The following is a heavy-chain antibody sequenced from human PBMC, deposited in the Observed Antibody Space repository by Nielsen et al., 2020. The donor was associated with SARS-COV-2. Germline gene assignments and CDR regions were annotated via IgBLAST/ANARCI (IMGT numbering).Heavy chain of an antibody. J-gene: IGHJ3*02. D-gene: IGHD3-3*01. Sequence: GGSLRLSCSAFGFRFDDYGMYWVRQAPGKGLEWVSSITSNSGSRGYADPVKGRFTISRDNAKNSLYLEMNSLRPEDTALYYCVKDRASGAMFGEVIRRHKKGVFETWGQGTMVTVSS. CDR1: GFRFDDYG. CDR2: ITSNSGSR. V-gene: IGHV3-9*01. CDR3: VKDRASGAMFGEVIRRHKKGVFET.